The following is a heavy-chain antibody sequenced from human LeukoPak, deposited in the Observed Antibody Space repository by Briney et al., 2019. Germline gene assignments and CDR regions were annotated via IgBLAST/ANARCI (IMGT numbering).Heavy chain of an antibody. J-gene: IGHJ4*02. Sequence: GGSLRLSCAASGFTFSSYWMHWVRQVPGKGPVWASRINSDGSSTSYADSVKGRFTISRDNAKNTLYLQMNSLRAEDTAVYYCARSYINYVDYWGQGTLVTVSS. CDR2: INSDGSST. D-gene: IGHD1-26*01. CDR1: GFTFSSYW. CDR3: ARSYINYVDY. V-gene: IGHV3-74*01.